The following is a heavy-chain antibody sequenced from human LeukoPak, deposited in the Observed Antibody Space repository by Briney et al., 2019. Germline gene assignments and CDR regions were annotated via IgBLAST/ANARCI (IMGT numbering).Heavy chain of an antibody. Sequence: GGSLRLSCAASGFTFSSYEMNWVRQAPGKGLEWVSSISSSSSYIYYADSVKGRFTISRDNAKNSLYLQMNSLRAEDTAVYYCARGGIVGATHFDYWGQGTLVTVSS. D-gene: IGHD1-26*01. CDR2: ISSSSSYI. J-gene: IGHJ4*02. V-gene: IGHV3-21*01. CDR1: GFTFSSYE. CDR3: ARGGIVGATHFDY.